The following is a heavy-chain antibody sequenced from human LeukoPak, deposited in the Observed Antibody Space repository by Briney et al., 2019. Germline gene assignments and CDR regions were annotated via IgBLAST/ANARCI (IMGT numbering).Heavy chain of an antibody. D-gene: IGHD3-3*01. Sequence: ASVKVSCKASGYTFTGYYMHWVRQAPGQGLEWMGWINPNSGGTNYAQKFQGRVTMTRDTSISTAYMELSRLRSDDTAVYYCARVPNYDFWSGPYYYMDVWGKGTAVTVSS. CDR2: INPNSGGT. V-gene: IGHV1-2*02. CDR3: ARVPNYDFWSGPYYYMDV. J-gene: IGHJ6*03. CDR1: GYTFTGYY.